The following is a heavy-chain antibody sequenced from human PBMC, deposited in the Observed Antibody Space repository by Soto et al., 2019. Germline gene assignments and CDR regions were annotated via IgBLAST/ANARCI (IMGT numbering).Heavy chain of an antibody. D-gene: IGHD3-22*01. CDR2: IYTGSGT. CDR3: AREQNYYYHTTGYYMGLFDH. J-gene: IGHJ4*02. CDR1: GFSVGSNY. V-gene: IGHV3-53*01. Sequence: PGGSLRLSCAASGFSVGSNYMSWVRQAPGKGLEWVSLIYTGSGTFFADSVKGRFTISRDKTKNILYLQMNSLRAEDTAVYYCAREQNYYYHTTGYYMGLFDHWGQGTLVTVSS.